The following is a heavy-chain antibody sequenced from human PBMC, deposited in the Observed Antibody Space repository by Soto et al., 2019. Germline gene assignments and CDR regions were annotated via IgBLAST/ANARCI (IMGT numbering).Heavy chain of an antibody. CDR3: ARRLTTTVSALGY. CDR2: ISEDGGNK. CDR1: GLTFTSYA. V-gene: IGHV3-30-3*01. J-gene: IGHJ4*02. D-gene: IGHD4-4*01. Sequence: PGGSLRLSCTASGLTFTSYAIHWVRQAPGKGLEWVSVISEDGGNKYFAESVRGRFLISRDNSKNTVHLQMNSLRPEDTAVYFCARRLTTTVSALGYWGQGTLVTVSS.